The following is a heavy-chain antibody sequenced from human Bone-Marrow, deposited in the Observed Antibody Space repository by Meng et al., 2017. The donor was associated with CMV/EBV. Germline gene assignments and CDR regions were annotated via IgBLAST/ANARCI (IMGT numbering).Heavy chain of an antibody. CDR2: INHSGST. CDR1: GGSFSGYY. Sequence: SEPLSLTCAVYGGSFSGYYWIWIRQPPGKGLEWIGEINHSGSTNYNPSLKSRVTISVDTSKNQFSLKLSSVTAADTAVYYCARASSGYYRVAAFDIWGQGTMVTVSS. V-gene: IGHV4-34*01. J-gene: IGHJ3*02. CDR3: ARASSGYYRVAAFDI. D-gene: IGHD3-22*01.